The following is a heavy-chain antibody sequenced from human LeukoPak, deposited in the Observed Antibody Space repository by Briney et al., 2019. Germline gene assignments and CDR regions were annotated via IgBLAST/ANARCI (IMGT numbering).Heavy chain of an antibody. CDR2: IRYDGSDK. V-gene: IGHV3-30*02. CDR1: GFIFTDYG. CDR3: AKEGTASEPSDLDH. D-gene: IGHD1/OR15-1a*01. J-gene: IGHJ4*02. Sequence: QPGGSLRLSCAASGFIFTDYGMHWVRQAPGKGLEWLTFIRYDGSDKYYADSVKGRFTISRDNSKNTLYLQMNSLTSEDTAVYYCAKEGTASEPSDLDHWGQGILVTVSS.